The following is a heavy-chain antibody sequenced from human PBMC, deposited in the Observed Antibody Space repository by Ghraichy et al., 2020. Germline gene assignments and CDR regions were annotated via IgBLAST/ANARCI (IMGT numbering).Heavy chain of an antibody. CDR2: IYYSGST. Sequence: SQTLSLTCTVSGGSISSYYWSWIRQPPGKGLEWIGYIYYSGSTNYNPSLKSRVTISVDTSKNQFSLKLSSVTAADTAVYYCASYDGYIDYWGQGTLVTVSS. CDR1: GGSISSYY. D-gene: IGHD3-3*01. J-gene: IGHJ4*02. CDR3: ASYDGYIDY. V-gene: IGHV4-59*01.